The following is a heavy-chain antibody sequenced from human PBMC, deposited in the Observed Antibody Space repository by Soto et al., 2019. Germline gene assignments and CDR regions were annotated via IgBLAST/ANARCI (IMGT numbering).Heavy chain of an antibody. CDR1: GFTLSGYA. Sequence: EVQLAESGGGLAQPGGSLRLSCVASGFTLSGYAMDWVRQAPGKGLEYVSGISSNGVGTYYANSVQGRFTISRDNSKNTVYLQMGSLRPEDMAVYYCARRARPDFYYMDVGGKGTTVTVSS. J-gene: IGHJ6*03. D-gene: IGHD6-6*01. V-gene: IGHV3-64*01. CDR3: ARRARPDFYYMDV. CDR2: ISSNGVGT.